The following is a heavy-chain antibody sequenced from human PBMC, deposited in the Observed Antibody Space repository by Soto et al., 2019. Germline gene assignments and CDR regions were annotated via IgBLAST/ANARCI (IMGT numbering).Heavy chain of an antibody. Sequence: GASVKVSCKASGYTFTGYFMHWVRQAPGQGLEWMGWINPNSGDTNYAQKFQGRVTMTRDMSISTAYMELRRLTSDDTAVYYCARVRTCYDSSGSLDYWGQGTLVTVSS. J-gene: IGHJ4*02. V-gene: IGHV1-2*02. D-gene: IGHD3-22*01. CDR2: INPNSGDT. CDR3: ARVRTCYDSSGSLDY. CDR1: GYTFTGYF.